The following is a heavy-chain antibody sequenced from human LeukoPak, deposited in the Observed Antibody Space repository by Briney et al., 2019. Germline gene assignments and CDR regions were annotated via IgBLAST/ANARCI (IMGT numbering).Heavy chain of an antibody. CDR1: GGSISSYY. CDR3: ARLGIGVVPSAMLGDYYFDY. J-gene: IGHJ4*02. D-gene: IGHD2-2*01. V-gene: IGHV4-59*08. CDR2: IYYSGST. Sequence: PWETLSLTCTVSGGSISSYYWSWIRQPPGKGLEWIGYIYYSGSTNYNPSLKSRVTISVDTSKNQFSLKLTSVTAADTAVYYCARLGIGVVPSAMLGDYYFDYWGQGTLVTVSS.